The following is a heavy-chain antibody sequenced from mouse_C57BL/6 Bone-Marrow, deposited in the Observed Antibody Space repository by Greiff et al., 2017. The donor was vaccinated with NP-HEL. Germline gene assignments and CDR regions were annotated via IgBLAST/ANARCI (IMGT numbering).Heavy chain of an antibody. D-gene: IGHD2-4*01. J-gene: IGHJ1*03. CDR3: ARVGGLRRHFDV. V-gene: IGHV5-4*03. Sequence: EVNLVESGGGLVKPGGSLKLSCAASGFTFSSYAMSWVRQTPEKRLEWVATISDGGSYTYYPDNVKGRFTISRDNAKNNLYLQMSHLKSEDTAMYYCARVGGLRRHFDVWGTGTTVTVSS. CDR2: ISDGGSYT. CDR1: GFTFSSYA.